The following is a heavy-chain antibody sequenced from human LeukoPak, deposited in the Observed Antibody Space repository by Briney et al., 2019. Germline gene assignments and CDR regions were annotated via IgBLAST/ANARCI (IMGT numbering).Heavy chain of an antibody. J-gene: IGHJ5*02. CDR3: ARDNPAGP. D-gene: IGHD1-14*01. Sequence: SETLSLTCTVSGGSISGYSWSWIRQSAAKGLEWIGRVYTSGHTNYNPSFKSRVTMSIDTSKKQFSLKLYSVTAADTAVYYCARDNPAGPWGQGTLVTVSS. V-gene: IGHV4-4*07. CDR2: VYTSGHT. CDR1: GGSISGYS.